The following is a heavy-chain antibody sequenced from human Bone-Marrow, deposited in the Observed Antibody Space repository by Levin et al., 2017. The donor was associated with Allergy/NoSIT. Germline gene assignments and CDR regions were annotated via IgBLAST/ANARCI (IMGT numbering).Heavy chain of an antibody. J-gene: IGHJ6*02. D-gene: IGHD3-10*01. CDR3: ARDAYSASGMDV. V-gene: IGHV6-1*01. CDR1: GDNVSSNSAA. Sequence: SQTLSLTCAISGDNVSSNSAAWNWIRQSPSRGLEWLGRTYYRSKWYNHYAGSVKSRTTINPDTSKNQFSLQLNSVTPEDTAVYYCARDAYSASGMDVWGQGTTVTVSS. CDR2: TYYRSKWYN.